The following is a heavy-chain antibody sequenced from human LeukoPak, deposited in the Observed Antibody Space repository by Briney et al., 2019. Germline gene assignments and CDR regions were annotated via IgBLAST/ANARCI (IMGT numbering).Heavy chain of an antibody. D-gene: IGHD5-12*01. V-gene: IGHV3-64D*06. CDR3: VKDGGYSGYETFGY. J-gene: IGHJ4*02. CDR1: GFTFSRYA. CDR2: ISSNGGST. Sequence: GGSLRLSCSASGFTFSRYAMHWVRQARGKGLEYVSAISSNGGSTYYADSVKGRFTISRDNSKNTLYLQMSSLRAEDTAVYYCVKDGGYSGYETFGYWGQGTLVTVSS.